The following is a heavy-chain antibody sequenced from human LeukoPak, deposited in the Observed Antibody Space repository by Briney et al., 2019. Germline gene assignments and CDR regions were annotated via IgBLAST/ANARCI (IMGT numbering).Heavy chain of an antibody. Sequence: GGSLRLSSAASGFTFSSCSMNWVRQAPGKGLEWVSSISSSSTYIYDADSVKGRFTVSRDNAKNSLYLQMNGLRAEDTAVYYCARGPYYYDSSGPIYYMDVWGKGTTVTVSS. CDR2: ISSSSTYI. CDR3: ARGPYYYDSSGPIYYMDV. J-gene: IGHJ6*03. V-gene: IGHV3-21*01. CDR1: GFTFSSCS. D-gene: IGHD3-22*01.